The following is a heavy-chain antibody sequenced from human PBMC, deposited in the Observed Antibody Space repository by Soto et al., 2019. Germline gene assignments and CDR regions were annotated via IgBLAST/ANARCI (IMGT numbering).Heavy chain of an antibody. CDR3: THRYDFWSGYSFDY. D-gene: IGHD3-3*01. CDR1: GFSLTTSGVA. J-gene: IGHJ4*02. CDR2: IYWDDGK. V-gene: IGHV2-5*02. Sequence: QITLKESGPTLVKPTQTLTLTCTFSGFSLTTSGVAVGWIRQPPGKALERLGLIYWDDGKRYSPSLNCRLTPPKGTSKNQVVLTMTNMDPVDTATYYCTHRYDFWSGYSFDYWGQGTPVTVSS.